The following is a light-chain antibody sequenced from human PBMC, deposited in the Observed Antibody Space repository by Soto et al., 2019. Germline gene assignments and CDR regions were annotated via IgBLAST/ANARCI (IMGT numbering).Light chain of an antibody. CDR1: QSLLHSNGFNY. Sequence: IVMTQSPLSLPVTPGEPASISCRSSQSLLHSNGFNYLDWYLQKPGQSPQLLIFLGSNRASGVTDKFSGSGSCTDFTLKISRVEAEDVGVYYCMQALQTPLTFGGGTKVDIK. J-gene: IGKJ4*01. CDR2: LGS. V-gene: IGKV2-28*01. CDR3: MQALQTPLT.